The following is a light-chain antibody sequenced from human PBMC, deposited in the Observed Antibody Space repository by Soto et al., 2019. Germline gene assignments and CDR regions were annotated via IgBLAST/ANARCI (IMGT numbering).Light chain of an antibody. CDR2: WAS. CDR1: QSVLYSSDKENY. V-gene: IGKV4-1*01. Sequence: DIVMTQSPDSLAVSLGERATINCKSSQSVLYSSDKENYLAWYQQKPGQPPKLVTYWASTRESGVPDRFSGSGSGTDFTLTISSLQAEDVAVYYCLQYYATPQTFGQGTKVEIK. J-gene: IGKJ1*01. CDR3: LQYYATPQT.